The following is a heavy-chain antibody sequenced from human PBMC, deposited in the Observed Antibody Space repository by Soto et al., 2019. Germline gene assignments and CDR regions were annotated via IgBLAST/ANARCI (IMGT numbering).Heavy chain of an antibody. CDR3: ARDTWAAAD. Sequence: GGSLRLSCAASGFTVSTKYMSWVRQAPGKGLEWVSVIYNGGSTFYADSVRGRFTISRDNSKNTVNLQMNSLRAEDTAVYYCARDTWAAADWGQGSLVTVSS. V-gene: IGHV3-66*01. CDR1: GFTVSTKY. CDR2: IYNGGST. D-gene: IGHD3-16*01. J-gene: IGHJ4*02.